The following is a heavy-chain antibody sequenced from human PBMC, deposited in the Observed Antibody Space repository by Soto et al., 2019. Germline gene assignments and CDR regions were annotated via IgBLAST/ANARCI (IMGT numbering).Heavy chain of an antibody. CDR2: IYFSGNT. CDR3: ARVSGIVVVPTAKDPHYYYMDV. CDR1: GDSINSDKYY. J-gene: IGHJ6*03. V-gene: IGHV4-39*07. D-gene: IGHD2-2*01. Sequence: SETLSLTCSVSGDSINSDKYYWGWIRQPPGKGLEWIGSIYFSGNTYYNPSLQTRVIMSVDTSNNQLSLKLSSVTAADTAVYFCARVSGIVVVPTAKDPHYYYMDVWGKGTTVTVSS.